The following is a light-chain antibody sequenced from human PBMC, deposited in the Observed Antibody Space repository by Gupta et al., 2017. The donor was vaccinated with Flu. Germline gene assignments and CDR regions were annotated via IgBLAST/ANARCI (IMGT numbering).Light chain of an antibody. CDR1: QSVGIP. CDR2: DAS. J-gene: IGKJ1*01. CDR3: QQRSNWQT. V-gene: IGKV3-11*01. Sequence: EIVLTQSPATLSLSPGERATLSCRASQSVGIPLGWYQQRPGQAPRLLIYDASNRATRLPARFSGSGSGTDFTLSIISLEPEDFAVYYCQQRSNWQTFGPGTKVEIK.